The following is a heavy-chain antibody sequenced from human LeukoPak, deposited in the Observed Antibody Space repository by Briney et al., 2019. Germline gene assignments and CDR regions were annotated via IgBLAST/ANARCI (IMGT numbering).Heavy chain of an antibody. CDR1: GYTFTSYG. V-gene: IGHV1-18*01. D-gene: IGHD3-3*01. CDR2: ISAHNGNT. Sequence: ASVKVSCKASGYTFTSYGIRWVRQAPGQGLERMGWISAHNGNTNYAQKLQGRVTMTTDTSTSTAYMELRSLRSDDTAVYYCARDRRFLEWLLPEGYYHWGQGTLVTVSS. CDR3: ARDRRFLEWLLPEGYYH. J-gene: IGHJ5*02.